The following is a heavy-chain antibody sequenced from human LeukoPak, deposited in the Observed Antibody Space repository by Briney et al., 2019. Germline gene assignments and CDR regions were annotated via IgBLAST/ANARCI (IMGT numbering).Heavy chain of an antibody. CDR2: ISSSGSII. J-gene: IGHJ1*01. CDR1: GFTFSDYY. Sequence: GGSLRLSCAASGFTFSDYYMSWIRQAPGKGLEWVSYISSSGSIIYYADSVKGRFTISRDNAKNSLYLQMNSLRAEDTAVYYCARLPDDYGDYKYFQHWGQGTLVTVSS. CDR3: ARLPDDYGDYKYFQH. D-gene: IGHD4-17*01. V-gene: IGHV3-11*04.